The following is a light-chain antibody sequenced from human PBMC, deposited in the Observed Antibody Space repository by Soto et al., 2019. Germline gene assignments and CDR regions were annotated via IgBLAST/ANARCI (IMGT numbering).Light chain of an antibody. CDR1: SSDVGGYNY. CDR3: SSYTGTNFV. Sequence: QSALTQPPSASGSPGQSVTISCTGTSSDVGGYNYVSWYLQHPGKAPKLMIYEVSKRPSGVPDRFSGSKSGNTASLIVSGLQAEDEADYYCSSYTGTNFVFGTGTKVTVL. CDR2: EVS. V-gene: IGLV2-8*01. J-gene: IGLJ1*01.